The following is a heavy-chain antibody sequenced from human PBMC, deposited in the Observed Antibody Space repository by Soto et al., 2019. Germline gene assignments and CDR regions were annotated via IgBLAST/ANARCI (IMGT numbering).Heavy chain of an antibody. J-gene: IGHJ3*02. D-gene: IGHD3-22*01. CDR2: IYWDDDK. CDR3: ALGYYYDSSGYSLDAFDI. Sequence: QITLKESGPTLVKPTQTLTLTCTFSGFSLSTSGVGVGWIRQPPGKALEWLALIYWDDDKRYSPSLKSRLTITKDTSKNQVVLTMTNMDPVDTATYYCALGYYYDSSGYSLDAFDIWGQGTMVTVSS. V-gene: IGHV2-5*02. CDR1: GFSLSTSGVG.